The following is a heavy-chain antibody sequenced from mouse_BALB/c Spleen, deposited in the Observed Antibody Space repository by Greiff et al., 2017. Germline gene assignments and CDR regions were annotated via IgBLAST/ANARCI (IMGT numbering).Heavy chain of an antibody. J-gene: IGHJ4*01. CDR1: GFSLTDYG. CDR3: AKHLDSSGYYAMDY. Sequence: VKLMESGPGLVAPSQSLSITCTVSGFSLTDYGVSWIRQPPGKGLEWLGVIWGGGSTYYNSALKSRLSISKDNSKSQVFLKMNSLQTDDTAMYYCAKHLDSSGYYAMDYWGQGTSVTVSS. CDR2: IWGGGST. V-gene: IGHV2-6-5*01. D-gene: IGHD3-2*01.